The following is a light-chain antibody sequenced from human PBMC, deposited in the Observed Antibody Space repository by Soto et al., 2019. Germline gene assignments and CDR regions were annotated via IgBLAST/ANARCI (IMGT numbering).Light chain of an antibody. J-gene: IGLJ2*01. CDR3: NSYTSSSTLV. CDR2: EVS. Sequence: QSVLTQPASVSGSPGQSITISCSGTSNDVGGYDYVSWYQQHPGKAPKLVIYEVSNRPSWVSNRFSGSKSGNTASLTISELQPEDEADYYCNSYTSSSTLVFGGGTKLPVL. CDR1: SNDVGGYDY. V-gene: IGLV2-14*01.